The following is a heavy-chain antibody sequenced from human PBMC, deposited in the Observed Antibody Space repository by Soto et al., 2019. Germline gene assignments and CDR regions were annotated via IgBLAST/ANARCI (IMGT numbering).Heavy chain of an antibody. Sequence: SVKVSCKASGGTFSSYAVSWVRQAPGQGLEWMGGIIPIFGTANYAQKFQGRVTITADESTSTAYMELSSLRSEDTAVYYCARDSQRITIFGVVISYYYGMDVWGQGTTVTVSS. V-gene: IGHV1-69*13. CDR3: ARDSQRITIFGVVISYYYGMDV. D-gene: IGHD3-3*01. J-gene: IGHJ6*02. CDR2: IIPIFGTA. CDR1: GGTFSSYA.